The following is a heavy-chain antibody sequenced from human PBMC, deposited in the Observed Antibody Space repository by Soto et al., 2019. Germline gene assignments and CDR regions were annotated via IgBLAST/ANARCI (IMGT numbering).Heavy chain of an antibody. CDR1: GGSVSSGSYY. Sequence: PSQTLSLTCTVSGGSVSSGSYYWSWIRQPPGKGLEWIGYTYYSGSTNYNPSLKSRVTISVDTSKNQFSLKLSSVTAAATAGYYCARDSGCNLDYGLDVWGQGTTVTVSS. D-gene: IGHD6-25*01. CDR3: ARDSGCNLDYGLDV. CDR2: TYYSGST. V-gene: IGHV4-61*01. J-gene: IGHJ6*02.